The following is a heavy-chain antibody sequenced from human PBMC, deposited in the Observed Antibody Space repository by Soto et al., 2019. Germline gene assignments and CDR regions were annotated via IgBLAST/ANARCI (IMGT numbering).Heavy chain of an antibody. CDR3: ARDRFTVTMSVGHYNWFDP. V-gene: IGHV3-33*01. J-gene: IGHJ5*02. Sequence: GGSLRLSCAASGFTFSSYGMHWVRQAPGKGLEWVAVIWYDGSNKYYADSVKGRFTISRDNSKNTLYLQMNSLRAEDTAVYYCARDRFTVTMSVGHYNWFDPWGQGTLVTVSS. CDR1: GFTFSSYG. CDR2: IWYDGSNK. D-gene: IGHD4-17*01.